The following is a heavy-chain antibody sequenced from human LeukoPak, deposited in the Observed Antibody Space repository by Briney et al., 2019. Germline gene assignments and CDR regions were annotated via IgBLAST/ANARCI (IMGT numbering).Heavy chain of an antibody. J-gene: IGHJ6*03. Sequence: GGSLRLSCAASGFTFDDYGMSWVHQAPGKGLEWVSGINWNGGSTGYADSVKGRFTISRDNAKNSLYLQMNSLRAEDTALYYCARDSSYYYYYYMDVWGKGTTVTVSS. CDR2: INWNGGST. V-gene: IGHV3-20*04. CDR1: GFTFDDYG. CDR3: ARDSSYYYYYYMDV.